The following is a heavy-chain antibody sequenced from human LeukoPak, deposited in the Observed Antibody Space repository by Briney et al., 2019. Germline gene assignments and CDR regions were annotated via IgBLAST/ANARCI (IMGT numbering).Heavy chain of an antibody. J-gene: IGHJ4*02. CDR3: AKEQYYYDSSGYYYFDY. D-gene: IGHD3-22*01. CDR2: ISGSGGST. CDR1: GFTFSSYA. V-gene: IGHV3-23*01. Sequence: GGSLRLSCAASGFTFSSYAMSWVRQAPGKGLEWVSAISGSGGSTYYADSVKGRFTISRDNSKNTLYLQMNSLRAEDTAVYYCAKEQYYYDSSGYYYFDYWGQGTLVTVSS.